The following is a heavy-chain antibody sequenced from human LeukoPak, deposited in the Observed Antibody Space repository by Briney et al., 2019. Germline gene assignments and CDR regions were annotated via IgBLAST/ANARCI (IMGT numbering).Heavy chain of an antibody. CDR3: ARGGLRYFDWFDY. Sequence: ASVKVSCKASGYTFSSYYMHWVRQAPGKGLEGMGIINPTGGSTSYAQKFQGRATMTRDTSTSTVYMEVSSLRSEDTAVYYCARGGLRYFDWFDYWGQGTLVTVSS. CDR2: INPTGGST. V-gene: IGHV1-46*01. CDR1: GYTFSSYY. D-gene: IGHD3-9*01. J-gene: IGHJ4*02.